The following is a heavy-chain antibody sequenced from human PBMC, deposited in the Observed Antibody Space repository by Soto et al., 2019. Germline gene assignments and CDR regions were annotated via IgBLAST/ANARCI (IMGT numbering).Heavy chain of an antibody. D-gene: IGHD6-13*01. CDR2: IYPGDSDT. CDR3: ARLGSTTPGIAGEFDY. Sequence: SLKISCKGSGYSFTSYWIGWVRQVPGKGLEWMGIIYPGDSDTRYSPSFQGQVTISADKSISTAYLQWSSLKASDTAMYYCARLGSTTPGIAGEFDYWGQGTLVTVSS. V-gene: IGHV5-51*01. CDR1: GYSFTSYW. J-gene: IGHJ4*02.